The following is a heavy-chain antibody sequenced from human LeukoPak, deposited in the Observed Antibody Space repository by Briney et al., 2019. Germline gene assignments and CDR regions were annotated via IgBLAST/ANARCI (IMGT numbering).Heavy chain of an antibody. CDR3: ARDRLVNHYYYMAV. J-gene: IGHJ6*03. Sequence: PGGSLRLSCAASGFTFSSYSMNWVRQAPGKGLEWVSSISGIRRYIYYADSVKVPCNIFTDNDKKSLYRQMTRLRAEDTAVYYCARDRLVNHYYYMAVWGKGTTVTVSS. V-gene: IGHV3-21*01. CDR2: ISGIRRYI. CDR1: GFTFSSYS. D-gene: IGHD3-9*01.